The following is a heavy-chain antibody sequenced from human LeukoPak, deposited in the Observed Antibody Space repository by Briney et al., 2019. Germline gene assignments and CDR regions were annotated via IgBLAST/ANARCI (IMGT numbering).Heavy chain of an antibody. D-gene: IGHD6-19*01. CDR1: GFTVSSNY. Sequence: GGSLRLSCAASGFTVSSNYMSWVREAPGEGLGKDAVINSGASTYNAHSANARFTITRDQSKNTLYLQMNSLRAEDTAVYYCAREHGYSSGWYVVWGQGTLVTVSS. CDR3: AREHGYSSGWYVV. V-gene: IGHV3-53*01. J-gene: IGHJ4*02. CDR2: INSGAST.